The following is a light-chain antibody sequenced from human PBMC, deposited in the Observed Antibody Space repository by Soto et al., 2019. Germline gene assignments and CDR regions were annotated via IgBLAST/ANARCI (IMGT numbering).Light chain of an antibody. CDR3: QHYNKLPLT. V-gene: IGKV3-15*01. CDR2: GAS. Sequence: EIVLTRSPATLSVSPGERATLSCRASQSVSSNLAWYQQKPGQAPRLVIYGASTRATGIPARFSGSGSGTEFTLTISSLQSEDFAVYYCQHYNKLPLTFGGGAKVEIK. J-gene: IGKJ4*01. CDR1: QSVSSN.